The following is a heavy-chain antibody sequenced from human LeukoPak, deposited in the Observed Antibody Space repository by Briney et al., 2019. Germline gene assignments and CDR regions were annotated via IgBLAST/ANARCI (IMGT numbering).Heavy chain of an antibody. Sequence: SETLSLTCAVYGGSFSGYYWSWIRQPPGKGLEWIGEINHSGSTNYNPSLKSRVTISVDTSKNQFSLKLSSVTAADTAVYYCARGCSGSGSYYKFFGREYNWFDPWGQGTLVTVSS. V-gene: IGHV4-34*01. CDR3: ARGCSGSGSYYKFFGREYNWFDP. J-gene: IGHJ5*02. CDR2: INHSGST. D-gene: IGHD3-10*01. CDR1: GGSFSGYY.